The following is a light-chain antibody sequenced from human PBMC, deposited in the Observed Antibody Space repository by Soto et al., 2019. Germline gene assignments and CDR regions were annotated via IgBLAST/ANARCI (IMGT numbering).Light chain of an antibody. CDR3: AAGDDSLNGVV. J-gene: IGLJ3*02. Sequence: QSVLTQPPSASGTPGQRVTISCSGSSSNIGRNPVNWYQQLPGTAPKLLIYSNNHRPSGVPDRFSGSKSGTSASLAISGLQSEDEADYYCAAGDDSLNGVVFGGGTKVTVL. CDR1: SSNIGRNP. V-gene: IGLV1-44*01. CDR2: SNN.